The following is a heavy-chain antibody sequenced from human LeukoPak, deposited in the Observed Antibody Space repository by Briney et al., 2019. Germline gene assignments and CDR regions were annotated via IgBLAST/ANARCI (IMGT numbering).Heavy chain of an antibody. CDR2: INPSGGST. D-gene: IGHD4-17*01. CDR3: ARGYGDYDWFDP. Sequence: ASLKVSCKASGYTFTSYYMHWVRQAPGQGLEWMGLINPSGGSTSYAQKFQGRVTMTRDTSTSTVYMELSSLRSEDTAVYYCARGYGDYDWFDPWGQGTLVTVSS. J-gene: IGHJ5*02. V-gene: IGHV1-46*01. CDR1: GYTFTSYY.